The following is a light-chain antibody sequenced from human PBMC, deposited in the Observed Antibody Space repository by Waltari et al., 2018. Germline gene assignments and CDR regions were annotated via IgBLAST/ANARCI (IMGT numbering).Light chain of an antibody. CDR2: DVS. Sequence: DIGFYNYVSWYQQHPGKAPKLMIYDVSERPSGVSNRFSGSKSGNTASLTISGLQAEDEADYYCNSYAGSNSWVFGGGTKLTVL. CDR3: NSYAGSNSWV. V-gene: IGLV2-14*04. J-gene: IGLJ3*02. CDR1: DIGFYNY.